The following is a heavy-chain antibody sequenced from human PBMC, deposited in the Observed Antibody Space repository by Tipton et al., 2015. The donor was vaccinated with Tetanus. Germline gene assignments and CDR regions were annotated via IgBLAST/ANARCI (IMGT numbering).Heavy chain of an antibody. J-gene: IGHJ3*02. V-gene: IGHV4-34*01. CDR2: INHSGST. CDR1: GGSFSGYY. Sequence: TLSLTCAVYGGSFSGYYWSWIRQPPGKGLEWIGEINHSGSTNYNPSLKSRVTISVDASKNQFSLKLSSVTAADTAVYYCARVRGHYDDAFDIWGQGTMVTVSS. CDR3: ARVRGHYDDAFDI. D-gene: IGHD4-17*01.